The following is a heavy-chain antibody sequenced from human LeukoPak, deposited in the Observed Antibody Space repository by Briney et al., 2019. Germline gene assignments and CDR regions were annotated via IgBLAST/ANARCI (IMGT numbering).Heavy chain of an antibody. CDR3: IRTLIVATSPYMDV. J-gene: IGHJ6*03. CDR2: VNSDGTGT. CDR1: GFTSSSYW. V-gene: IGHV3-74*01. Sequence: PGGSLRLSCAPSGFTSSSYWTHWVRQAPGKGLVWVSRVNSDGTGTTYADSVEGRFTISRDNAKNTVYLQMHSLRAEDTAIYYCIRTLIVATSPYMDVWGKGTTVTVSS. D-gene: IGHD5-12*01.